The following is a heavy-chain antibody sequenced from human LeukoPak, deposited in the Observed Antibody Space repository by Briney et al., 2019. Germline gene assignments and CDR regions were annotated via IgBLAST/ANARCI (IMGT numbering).Heavy chain of an antibody. CDR3: ARRDSSGLYYFDY. D-gene: IGHD3-22*01. J-gene: IGHJ4*02. CDR1: GLTFSSYW. V-gene: IGHV3-74*01. CDR2: INSDGSST. Sequence: GGSLRLSCAAPGLTFSSYWMHWVRQAPGKGLVWVSRINSDGSSTTYADSVKGRFTISRDNAKNTVYLQMNSLRAEDTAVYYCARRDSSGLYYFDYWGQGTLVTVSS.